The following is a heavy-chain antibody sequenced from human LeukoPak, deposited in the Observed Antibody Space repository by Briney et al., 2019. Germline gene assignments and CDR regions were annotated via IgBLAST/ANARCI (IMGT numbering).Heavy chain of an antibody. CDR1: GGSISTSSSY. D-gene: IGHD3-10*01. CDR2: IYYSGST. CDR3: VRGLGYGSGSYYLGFDM. V-gene: IGHV4-39*01. J-gene: IGHJ3*02. Sequence: SETLSLTCTVFGGSISTSSSYWGWIRQPPGKGLEWIGSIYYSGSTYYNPSLKSRVTISVDTSKNQFSLKLSSVSAADTAVYYCVRGLGYGSGSYYLGFDMWGQGTMVTVSS.